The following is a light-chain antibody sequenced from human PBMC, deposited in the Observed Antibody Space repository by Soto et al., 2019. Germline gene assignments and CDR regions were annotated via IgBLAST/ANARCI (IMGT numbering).Light chain of an antibody. CDR3: QVWDSSSDHVV. J-gene: IGLJ2*01. V-gene: IGLV3-21*04. CDR1: NIGNKA. CDR2: YDT. Sequence: SYELTQPPSVSVAPGNTARITCGGDNIGNKAVHWYQQKPGQAPVLVIYYDTDRPSGIPERFSGSNAGNTATLTISRVEAGDEADYYCQVWDSSSDHVVFGGGTKLTVL.